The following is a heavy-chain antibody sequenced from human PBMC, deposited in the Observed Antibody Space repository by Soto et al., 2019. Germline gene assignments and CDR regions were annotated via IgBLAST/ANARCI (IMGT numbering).Heavy chain of an antibody. D-gene: IGHD6-6*01. V-gene: IGHV1-18*04. CDR1: GYTFTSYG. J-gene: IGHJ6*02. Sequence: GASVKVSCKASGYTFTSYGISWVRQAPGQGLEWMGWISAYNGNTNYAQKLQGRVTMTTDTSTSTAYMELRSLRSDDTAVYYCAREEKYSSSGHYYYGMDVWGQGTTVTVS. CDR3: AREEKYSSSGHYYYGMDV. CDR2: ISAYNGNT.